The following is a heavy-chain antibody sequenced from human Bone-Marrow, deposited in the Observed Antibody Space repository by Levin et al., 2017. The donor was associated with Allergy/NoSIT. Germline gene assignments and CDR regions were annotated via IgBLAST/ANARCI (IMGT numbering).Heavy chain of an antibody. CDR3: AGGNCSNTSCFEY. Sequence: GESLKISCAASRFTFSNYGMHWVRQAPGKGLEWVAVIWYDGGKTYYADSVKGRFTISRDNSKNTLYLQMNSLRAEDKAVYYCAGGNCSNTSCFEYWGQGTLVTVSS. CDR1: RFTFSNYG. CDR2: IWYDGGKT. J-gene: IGHJ4*02. D-gene: IGHD2-2*01. V-gene: IGHV3-33*01.